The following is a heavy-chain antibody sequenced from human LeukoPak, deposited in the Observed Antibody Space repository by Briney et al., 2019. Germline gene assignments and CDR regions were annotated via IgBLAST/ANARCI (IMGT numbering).Heavy chain of an antibody. D-gene: IGHD5-24*01. CDR1: GFIFSDYY. CDR3: AKGGPQFFDY. Sequence: GGSLRLSCAASGFIFSDYYMSGIRHAPGKGLEWVSTISGSGGSTYSTDSVKGRFTISRDNSKSTLYLQMNSLRVEDTAIYYCAKGGPQFFDYWGQGTLVTVSS. CDR2: ISGSGGST. V-gene: IGHV3-23*01. J-gene: IGHJ4*02.